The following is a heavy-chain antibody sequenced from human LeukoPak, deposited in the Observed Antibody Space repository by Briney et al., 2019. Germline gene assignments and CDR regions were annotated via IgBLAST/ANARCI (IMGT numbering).Heavy chain of an antibody. Sequence: PGRSLRLSCAASGFTFSSYGMHWVRQAPGKGLEWVAVIWYDGSNKYYADSVKGRFTISRDNSKNTLYLQMNSLRAEDTAVYYCAGEYREYYYYGMDVWGQGTTVTVSS. CDR2: IWYDGSNK. CDR1: GFTFSSYG. D-gene: IGHD5-12*01. J-gene: IGHJ6*02. V-gene: IGHV3-33*01. CDR3: AGEYREYYYYGMDV.